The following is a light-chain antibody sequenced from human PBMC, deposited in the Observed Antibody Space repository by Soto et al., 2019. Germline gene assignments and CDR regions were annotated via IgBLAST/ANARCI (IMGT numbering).Light chain of an antibody. CDR2: GAS. Sequence: EIVMTQSPATLSVSPGERVSLSCRASQSVVNNLAWYQQKPGQAPRLLIYGASSRAIDIAARFSGSGSGTEFTLTISSLQSEDFGVYYCQQYHKWPPFTFGGGTVVDIK. CDR3: QQYHKWPPFT. V-gene: IGKV3-15*01. CDR1: QSVVNN. J-gene: IGKJ4*01.